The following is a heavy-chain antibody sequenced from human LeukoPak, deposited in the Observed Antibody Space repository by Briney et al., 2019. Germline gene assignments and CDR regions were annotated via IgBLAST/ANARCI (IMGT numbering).Heavy chain of an antibody. V-gene: IGHV3-33*01. CDR2: IWYDGSNK. CDR3: GRDLFMIVVPGQDVLDY. Sequence: GRSLRLSCAASGFTFSTYGMHWVRQAPGKGLEWVAVIWYDGSNKYYADSVKCRFTISRDNSKNTLYLQMNSLRAEDTAVYYCGRDLFMIVVPGQDVLDYWGQGTLVTVP. D-gene: IGHD3-22*01. CDR1: GFTFSTYG. J-gene: IGHJ4*02.